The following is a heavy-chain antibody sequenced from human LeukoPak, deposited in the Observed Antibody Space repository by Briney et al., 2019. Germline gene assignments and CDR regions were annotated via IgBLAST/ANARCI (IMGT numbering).Heavy chain of an antibody. J-gene: IGHJ4*02. CDR1: GDSVSSNSAA. CDR3: ARGWEPYSSSLDY. Sequence: SQTLSLTCAISGDSVSSNSAAWNWIRQSPSRGLEWLGVIYYRSKWYSVYAVSVKGRITINPDTSKNQFSLQLNSVTPEDTAVYYCARGWEPYSSSLDYWGQGTLVTVSS. V-gene: IGHV6-1*01. D-gene: IGHD6-13*01. CDR2: IYYRSKWYS.